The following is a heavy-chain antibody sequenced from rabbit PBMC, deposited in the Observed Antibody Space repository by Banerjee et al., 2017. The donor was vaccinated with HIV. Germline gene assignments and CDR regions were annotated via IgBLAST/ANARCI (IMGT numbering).Heavy chain of an antibody. D-gene: IGHD7-1*01. V-gene: IGHV1S45*01. CDR2: IYTGDGGT. Sequence: QEQLVESGGGLFQPGGSLALTCKASGFSFSSNYYMCWVRQAPGKGLEWIGCIYTGDGGTWYASWAKGRFTISKTSSTTVTLQMTSLTAADTATYFCARGYNGTGAAALWGPGTLVTVS. CDR1: GFSFSSNYY. CDR3: ARGYNGTGAAAL. J-gene: IGHJ4*01.